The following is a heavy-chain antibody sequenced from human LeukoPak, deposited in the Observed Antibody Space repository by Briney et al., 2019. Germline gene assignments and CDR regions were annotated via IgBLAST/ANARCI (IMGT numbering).Heavy chain of an antibody. D-gene: IGHD3-3*01. CDR1: GGSLSSYY. Sequence: AETLSLTCTVSGGSLSSYYWSWIRQPPGKGLEWLGYIYYSGSTNYNPSLKSRVTISVDTSKNQFSLKVSSVTAADTAVYYCARQNTYYDFWSGYWGDYYYSMDVWGQGTTVTVSS. J-gene: IGHJ6*02. CDR3: ARQNTYYDFWSGYWGDYYYSMDV. CDR2: IYYSGST. V-gene: IGHV4-59*08.